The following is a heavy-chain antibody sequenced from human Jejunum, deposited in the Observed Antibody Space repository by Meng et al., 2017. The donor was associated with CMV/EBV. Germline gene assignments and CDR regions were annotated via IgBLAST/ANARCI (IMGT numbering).Heavy chain of an antibody. J-gene: IGHJ4*02. Sequence: FTFSSSYNMNWVRQAPGKGLEWVSSISGSSGNIHYADSVKGRFTISRDNAKNLLYLQLDSLRAEDTAVYYCARDRTSVVVPAALLYWGQGTLVTVSS. CDR3: ARDRTSVVVPAALLY. CDR2: ISGSSGNI. V-gene: IGHV3-48*04. D-gene: IGHD2-2*01. CDR1: FTFSSSYN.